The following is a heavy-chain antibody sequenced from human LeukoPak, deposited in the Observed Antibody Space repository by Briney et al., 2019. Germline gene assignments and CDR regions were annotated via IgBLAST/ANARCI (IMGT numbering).Heavy chain of an antibody. J-gene: IGHJ6*02. CDR1: GFSFRSYW. V-gene: IGHV3-7*01. Sequence: GGSLRLSCAASGFSFRSYWMSLVRQAPGKGLEWVANIQSDGSEKNYIDSVQGRFTISRDNAKSSLYLQMNSLRADDTAVYYCARDSAVATYYGVDVWGQGITVTVSS. CDR2: IQSDGSEK. CDR3: ARDSAVATYYGVDV. D-gene: IGHD6-19*01.